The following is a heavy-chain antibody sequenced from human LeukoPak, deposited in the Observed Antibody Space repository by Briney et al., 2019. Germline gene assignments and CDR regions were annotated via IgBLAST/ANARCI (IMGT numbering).Heavy chain of an antibody. Sequence: PGGPLRLSCAASGFTFSSYSMNWVRQAPGKGLEWVSYISSRSSTIYYADSVKGRFTISRDNAKNSLYLRMNSLRAEDTAVYYCARALGYCSSTSCYYFDYWGQGTLVTVSS. CDR3: ARALGYCSSTSCYYFDY. D-gene: IGHD2-2*01. V-gene: IGHV3-48*01. CDR1: GFTFSSYS. CDR2: ISSRSSTI. J-gene: IGHJ4*02.